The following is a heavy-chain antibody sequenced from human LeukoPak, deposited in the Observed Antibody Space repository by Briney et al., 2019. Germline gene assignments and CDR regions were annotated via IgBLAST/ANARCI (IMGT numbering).Heavy chain of an antibody. D-gene: IGHD3-9*01. J-gene: IGHJ3*02. CDR2: IYYSGST. V-gene: IGHV4-59*12. CDR3: AREDDIGAFDI. Sequence: KASETLSLTCTVSGGSTSSYYWSWIRQPPGKGLEWIGYIYYSGSTNYNPSLKSRVTISVDTSKNQFSLKLSSVTAADTAVYYCAREDDIGAFDIWGQGTMVTVSS. CDR1: GGSTSSYY.